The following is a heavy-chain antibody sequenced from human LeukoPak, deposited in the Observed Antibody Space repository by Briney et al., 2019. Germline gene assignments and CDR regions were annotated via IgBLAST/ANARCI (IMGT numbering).Heavy chain of an antibody. J-gene: IGHJ1*01. Sequence: GGSLRLSCAASEFSFSTFSMHWLRQAPGKGLEYVSSISSNGGNKYYANSVKGRFTISSDNSKNTLFLQMGTLRTEDTAVYYCAREFCDTNNCYPWSLQYWGQGTLVTVSS. V-gene: IGHV3-64*01. CDR2: ISSNGGNK. CDR1: EFSFSTFS. CDR3: AREFCDTNNCYPWSLQY. D-gene: IGHD2-21*01.